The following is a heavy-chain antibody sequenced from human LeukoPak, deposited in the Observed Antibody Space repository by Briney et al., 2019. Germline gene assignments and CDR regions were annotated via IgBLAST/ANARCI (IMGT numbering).Heavy chain of an antibody. CDR2: IGPSGGTT. CDR1: GFTFSSYA. CDR3: ARESGGGIRLIDY. D-gene: IGHD3-16*02. V-gene: IGHV3-23*01. J-gene: IGHJ4*02. Sequence: GGTLRLSCAASGFTFSSYAVNWVRQAPGKGLEWVSVIGPSGGTTYYADSVKGRVTISRDNSKDTLYSQMDSLRVEDTAVYYCARESGGGIRLIDYWGQGTPVTLST.